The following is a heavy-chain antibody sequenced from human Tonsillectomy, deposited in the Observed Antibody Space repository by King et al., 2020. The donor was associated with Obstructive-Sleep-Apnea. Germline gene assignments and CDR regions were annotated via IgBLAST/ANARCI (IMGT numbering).Heavy chain of an antibody. D-gene: IGHD3-16*02. J-gene: IGHJ4*02. Sequence: VQLQQWGAGLLKPSETLSLPCAVYGGSFSGYYWSWIRQPPGKGLEWIGEINHSGSTNYNPSLKSRVTISVDTSKNQFSLKLSSVTAADTAVYYCARGGDDYVWGSYRYYFDYWGQGTLVTVSS. CDR3: ARGGDDYVWGSYRYYFDY. CDR2: INHSGST. CDR1: GGSFSGYY. V-gene: IGHV4-34*01.